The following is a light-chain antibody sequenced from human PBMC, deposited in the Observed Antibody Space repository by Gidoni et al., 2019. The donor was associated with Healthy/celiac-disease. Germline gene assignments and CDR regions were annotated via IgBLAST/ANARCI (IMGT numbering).Light chain of an antibody. CDR1: QSVSSY. CDR3: QQRSNWLMYT. V-gene: IGKV3-11*01. Sequence: EIVLTQSPATLSLSPGERAPLSCRASQSVSSYLVWYQQKPGKAPMLLIYDASNRATGIPARFSGSGSGTDFTLTISSLEPEDFAVYYCQQRSNWLMYTFGQGTKREFK. CDR2: DAS. J-gene: IGKJ2*01.